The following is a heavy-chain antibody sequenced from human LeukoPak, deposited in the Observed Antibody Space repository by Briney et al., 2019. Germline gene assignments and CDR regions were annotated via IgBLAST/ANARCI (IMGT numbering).Heavy chain of an antibody. V-gene: IGHV4-4*07. J-gene: IGHJ4*02. Sequence: PSETLSLTCTVSGGSISSYYWSWIRQPAGKGLEWIGRIYTSGSTNYNPSLTSRVTMSVDTSKNHFSLKLSSVTAADTAVYYCARESGSLLWFGELSGGTLDYWGQGTLVTVSS. CDR3: ARESGSLLWFGELSGGTLDY. CDR2: IYTSGST. D-gene: IGHD3-10*01. CDR1: GGSISSYY.